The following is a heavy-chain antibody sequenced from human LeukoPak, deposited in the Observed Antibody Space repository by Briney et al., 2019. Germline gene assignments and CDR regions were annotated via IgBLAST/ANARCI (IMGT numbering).Heavy chain of an antibody. CDR1: GGSLSSYY. V-gene: IGHV4-59*01. Sequence: SETLSLTCTVSGGSLSSYYWSWIRQPPGKGLEWIGYIYYSGSTNYNPSLKSRVTISVDTSKNQFSLKLSSVTAADTAVYYCARSMVNYYYYGMDVWGQGTTVTVSS. J-gene: IGHJ6*02. CDR3: ARSMVNYYYYGMDV. D-gene: IGHD3-10*01. CDR2: IYYSGST.